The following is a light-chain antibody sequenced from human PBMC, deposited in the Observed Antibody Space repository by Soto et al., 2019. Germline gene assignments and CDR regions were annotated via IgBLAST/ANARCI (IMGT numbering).Light chain of an antibody. CDR2: DVN. CDR1: SSDIGAYNS. V-gene: IGLV2-14*03. Sequence: QPVLTQPASVSGSPGQSITISCTGTSSDIGAYNSVSWYQQHPGKAPKLMLYDVNIRPSGVSNRFSGSKSGNTASLTISGLQAEDEADYYCTSWTTSTTMIFGGGTKLTVL. J-gene: IGLJ2*01. CDR3: TSWTTSTTMI.